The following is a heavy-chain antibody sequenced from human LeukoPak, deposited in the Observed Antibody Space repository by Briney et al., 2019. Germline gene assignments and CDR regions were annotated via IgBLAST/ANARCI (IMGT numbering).Heavy chain of an antibody. J-gene: IGHJ4*02. V-gene: IGHV4-4*07. CDR2: IYSSGST. CDR1: GGSISSYY. Sequence: SETLSLTCTVSGGSISSYYWSWIRRPAGKGLEWIGRIYSSGSTNYNPSLRSRVTMSVDTSKNQFSLKLSSVTAADTAVYYCARGGSGWFYPADYWGQGTLVTVSS. D-gene: IGHD6-19*01. CDR3: ARGGSGWFYPADY.